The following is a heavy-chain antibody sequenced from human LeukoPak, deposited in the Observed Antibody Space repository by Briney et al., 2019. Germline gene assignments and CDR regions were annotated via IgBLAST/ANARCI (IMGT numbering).Heavy chain of an antibody. CDR3: ARQFLVGSTFHAFDL. CDR2: VDSSGNT. Sequence: PSETLSLTCSVSVVSMNGYYWSWLRQSAGNRLEWIGHVDSSGNTNYNPSLENRVTMSVDTSKKQFSLKLTSVTAADMAVYFCARQFLVGSTFHAFDLWGQGTRVTVSS. J-gene: IGHJ3*01. V-gene: IGHV4-4*07. D-gene: IGHD1-26*01. CDR1: VVSMNGYY.